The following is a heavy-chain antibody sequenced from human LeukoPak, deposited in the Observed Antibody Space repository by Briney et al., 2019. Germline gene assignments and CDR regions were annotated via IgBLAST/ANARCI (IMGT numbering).Heavy chain of an antibody. CDR3: AKDQHDFWSGVDY. V-gene: IGHV3-15*01. J-gene: IGHJ4*02. CDR1: GFTFSNAW. CDR2: IKSKTDGGTT. Sequence: PGGSLRLSCAASGFTFSNAWMSWVRQAPGKGLEWVGRIKSKTDGGTTDYAAPVKGRFTISRDDSKNTLYLQMNSLRAEDTAVYYCAKDQHDFWSGVDYWGQGTLVTVSS. D-gene: IGHD3-3*01.